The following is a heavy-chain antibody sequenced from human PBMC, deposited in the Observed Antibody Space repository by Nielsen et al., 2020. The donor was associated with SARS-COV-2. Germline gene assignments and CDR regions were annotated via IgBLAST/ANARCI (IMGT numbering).Heavy chain of an antibody. Sequence: VCQAPGKGLEWVANIKQDGSEKYYVDSVKGRFTISRDNAKNSLYLQMNSLRAEDTAVYYCAKLSLNYYDSSGYYYEFDYWGQGTLVTVSS. J-gene: IGHJ4*02. D-gene: IGHD3-22*01. CDR2: IKQDGSEK. CDR3: AKLSLNYYDSSGYYYEFDY. V-gene: IGHV3-7*01.